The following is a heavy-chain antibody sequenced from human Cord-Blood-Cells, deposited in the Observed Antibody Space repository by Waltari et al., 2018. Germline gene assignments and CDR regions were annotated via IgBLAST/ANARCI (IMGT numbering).Heavy chain of an antibody. J-gene: IGHJ6*02. D-gene: IGHD2-2*01. CDR1: GGSFSGYY. CDR2: INHSGST. V-gene: IGHV4-34*01. Sequence: QVQLQQWGPGLLKPSATLSLPCAVYGGSFSGYYWSWTRHPPRKGLEWIGEINHSGSTNYNPSLKSRVTISVDTSKNQFSLKLSSVTAADTAVYYCARRGCSSTSCYVHYYYGMDVWGQGTTVTVSS. CDR3: ARRGCSSTSCYVHYYYGMDV.